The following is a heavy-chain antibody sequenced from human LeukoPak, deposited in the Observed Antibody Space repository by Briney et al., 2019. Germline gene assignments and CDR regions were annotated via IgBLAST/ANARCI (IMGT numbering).Heavy chain of an antibody. Sequence: GGSLRLSCTASGFTFSSYAMNWVRQAPGKGLEWVSGIGAGGTFAYYADSVKGRFTIFRDNSRNTLYLQMNSLRAEDTAVYYCARELVALDYWGQGTLVTVSS. V-gene: IGHV3-23*01. D-gene: IGHD2-21*01. CDR3: ARELVALDY. CDR2: IGAGGTFA. CDR1: GFTFSSYA. J-gene: IGHJ4*02.